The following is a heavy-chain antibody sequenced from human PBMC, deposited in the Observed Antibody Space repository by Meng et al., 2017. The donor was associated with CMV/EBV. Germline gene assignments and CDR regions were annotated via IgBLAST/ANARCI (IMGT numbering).Heavy chain of an antibody. Sequence: SCAASGFTLSSYAMSWVRQAPGKGLEWVSAISGSGGSTYYADSVKGRFTISRDNSKNTLYLQMNSLRAEDTAVYYCAKALTVTTFFDYWGQGTLVTVSS. CDR2: ISGSGGST. CDR3: AKALTVTTFFDY. D-gene: IGHD4-17*01. J-gene: IGHJ4*02. CDR1: GFTLSSYA. V-gene: IGHV3-23*01.